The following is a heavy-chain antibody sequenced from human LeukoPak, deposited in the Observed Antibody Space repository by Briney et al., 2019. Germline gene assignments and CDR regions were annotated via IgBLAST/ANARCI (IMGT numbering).Heavy chain of an antibody. CDR2: INPNSGDT. D-gene: IGHD6-19*01. Sequence: ASVKVACKAFGYRFTGYYRHWVRQAPGQGLEWMGWINPNSGDTNSAQKFQGRVTMTRDTSISTAYMELSRLKSDDTAVYYCAIASDWYYFDHWGQGTLVTVSS. CDR3: AIASDWYYFDH. V-gene: IGHV1-2*02. CDR1: GYRFTGYY. J-gene: IGHJ4*02.